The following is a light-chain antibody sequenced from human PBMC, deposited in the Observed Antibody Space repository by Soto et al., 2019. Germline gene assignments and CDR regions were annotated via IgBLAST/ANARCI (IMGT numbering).Light chain of an antibody. Sequence: QSVLTQPASVSGYPGQAITISCTGTSSDVGGYIYVSWYQQHPGKAPKLMIYDASNRPSGVSNRFSGSKSGNTASLTISGLQAEDEADYYCSSYTSSSSRGFGTGTKVTV. CDR1: SSDVGGYIY. J-gene: IGLJ1*01. V-gene: IGLV2-14*01. CDR2: DAS. CDR3: SSYTSSSSRG.